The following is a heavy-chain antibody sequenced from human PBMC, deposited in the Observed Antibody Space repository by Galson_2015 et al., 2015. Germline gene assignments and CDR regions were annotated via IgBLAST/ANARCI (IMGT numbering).Heavy chain of an antibody. J-gene: IGHJ4*02. CDR2: IYYSGST. CDR3: ARQEGWDQSG. V-gene: IGHV4-39*01. CDR1: GGSISSSSYY. D-gene: IGHD1-26*01. Sequence: ETLSLTCTVSGGSISSSSYYWGWIRQPPGKGLEWIGSIYYSGSTYYNPSLKSRVTISVDTSKNQFSLKLSSVTAADTAVYYCARQEGWDQSGWGQGTLVTVSS.